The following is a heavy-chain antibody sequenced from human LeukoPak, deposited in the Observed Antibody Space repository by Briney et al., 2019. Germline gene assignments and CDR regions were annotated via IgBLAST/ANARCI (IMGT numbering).Heavy chain of an antibody. D-gene: IGHD2-21*02. CDR2: IYYNGKT. CDR3: TRDIGDFVSDF. CDR1: GGSVTYTNYY. J-gene: IGHJ4*02. V-gene: IGHV4-39*02. Sequence: KPSETLSLTCTVSGGSVTYTNYYWGWIRQPPGKGLQWIGVIYYNGKTYYNPSLKSRVTVAVDTSKNQFSLKLSSVTAADTAVYYCTRDIGDFVSDFWGQGTLVTVSS.